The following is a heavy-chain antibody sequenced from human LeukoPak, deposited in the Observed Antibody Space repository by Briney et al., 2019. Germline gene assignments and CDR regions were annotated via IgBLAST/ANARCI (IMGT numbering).Heavy chain of an antibody. CDR1: GYTFTSYF. J-gene: IGHJ3*02. CDR2: ISPTGGST. CDR3: ARGRVTATDGFDI. V-gene: IGHV1-46*01. Sequence: GASVKVSCKASGYTFTSYFIHWVRPAPGEGLEWKGIISPTGGSTRYAQKFQGRVTMTRDTSTSTVYMELSSLRSEDTAVYYCARGRVTATDGFDIWGQGTTVIVSS. D-gene: IGHD2-21*02.